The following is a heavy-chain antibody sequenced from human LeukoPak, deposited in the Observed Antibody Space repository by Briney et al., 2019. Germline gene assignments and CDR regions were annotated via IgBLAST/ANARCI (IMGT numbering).Heavy chain of an antibody. CDR1: GGSIRSSGHY. CDR3: ARARDVCGGGCPEVANWFDP. Sequence: SQTLSLTCTVSGGSIRSSGHYWTWIRQHPEKGLEWIGYISHSGNTYYNPSLKTRISISLGTSSNHFSLRLSSVTAADTAVYYCARARDVCGGGCPEVANWFDPWGQGTLVTVSS. J-gene: IGHJ5*02. V-gene: IGHV4-31*03. D-gene: IGHD2-21*02. CDR2: ISHSGNT.